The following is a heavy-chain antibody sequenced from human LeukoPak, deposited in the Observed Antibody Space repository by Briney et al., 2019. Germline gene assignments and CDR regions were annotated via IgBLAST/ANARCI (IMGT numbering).Heavy chain of an antibody. CDR2: IYTSGST. Sequence: SETLSLTCTVPGGSLSSYSWSWIRQPAGKGLEWIGGIYTSGSTNYNPSLKGRVTMSVDTSKNQFSLKLSSVTAADTAVYYCASGYSSSWYSYWGQGTLVTVSS. V-gene: IGHV4-4*07. CDR1: GGSLSSYS. J-gene: IGHJ4*02. CDR3: ASGYSSSWYSY. D-gene: IGHD6-13*01.